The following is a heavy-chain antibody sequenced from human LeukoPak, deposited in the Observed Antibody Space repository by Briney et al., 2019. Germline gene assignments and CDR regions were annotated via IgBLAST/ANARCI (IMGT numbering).Heavy chain of an antibody. J-gene: IGHJ5*02. CDR1: GGSISSYY. V-gene: IGHV4-4*07. CDR2: IYTSGST. CDR3: SRDRDNWFDP. D-gene: IGHD3-10*01. Sequence: SETLSLTCTVSGGSISSYYWSWIRQPAPKGLEWVGRIYTSGSTNYNPSLNSRVTMSVDKSTNQFSLKLSAVTAADTACYCLSRDRDNWFDPWRQGTLVSVSS.